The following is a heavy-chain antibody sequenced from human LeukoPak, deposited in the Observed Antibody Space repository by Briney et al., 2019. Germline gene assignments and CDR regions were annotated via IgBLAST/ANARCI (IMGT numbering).Heavy chain of an antibody. D-gene: IGHD1-26*01. J-gene: IGHJ5*02. CDR2: INHSGST. CDR1: GGSFSGYY. Sequence: PLETLSLTCAVYGGSFSGYYWNWIRQPPGKGLEWIGEINHSGSTNYNPSLNSRVTISVDTSKNQFSLKLSSVTAADTAVYYCARSRYILVGATRVSPNWFDPWGQGTLVTVSS. CDR3: ARSRYILVGATRVSPNWFDP. V-gene: IGHV4-34*01.